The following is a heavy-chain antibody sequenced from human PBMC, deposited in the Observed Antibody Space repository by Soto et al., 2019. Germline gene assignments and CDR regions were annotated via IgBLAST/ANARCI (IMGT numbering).Heavy chain of an antibody. V-gene: IGHV3-7*03. D-gene: IGHD3-3*01. CDR2: IKQDGSEE. J-gene: IGHJ6*02. CDR1: GQTFNRYW. CDR3: VRTHFDSWACNFYGMDV. Sequence: DVQLAESGGGLVQPGGSLRLSCVASGQTFNRYWMSWVRQAPGKGLEWVANIKQDGSEEYYVDSVKGRFTISRDNAKKSLYLKMNSLRAEDTAMYYCVRTHFDSWACNFYGMDVSGQGTTVTVSS.